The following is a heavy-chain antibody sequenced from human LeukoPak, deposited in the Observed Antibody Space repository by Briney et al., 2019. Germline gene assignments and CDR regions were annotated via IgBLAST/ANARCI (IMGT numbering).Heavy chain of an antibody. V-gene: IGHV3-69-1*01. D-gene: IGHD3-10*01. CDR1: GFTFRSYG. J-gene: IGHJ4*02. CDR3: ARGHSGGNFDY. Sequence: GGSLRLSCAASGFTFRSYGMGWVRQAPGKGLEWVSSITSTGTANYADSVKGRFTISRDDAKNSLYLQMNSLRAEDTAVYYCARGHSGGNFDYWGQGTLVTVSS. CDR2: ITSTGTA.